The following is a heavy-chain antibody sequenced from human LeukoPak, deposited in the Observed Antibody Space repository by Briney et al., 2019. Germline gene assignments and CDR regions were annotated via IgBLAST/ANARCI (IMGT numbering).Heavy chain of an antibody. Sequence: GGSLRLSCAASGFTFSSYGMHWVRQAPGKGLEWVAVISYDGSNKYYADSVKGRFTISRDNSKNTLYLQMNSLRAEDTAVYYCAKDRLRFVLGPNWFDPWGQGTLVTVSS. V-gene: IGHV3-30*18. CDR1: GFTFSSYG. CDR3: AKDRLRFVLGPNWFDP. D-gene: IGHD3-16*01. CDR2: ISYDGSNK. J-gene: IGHJ5*02.